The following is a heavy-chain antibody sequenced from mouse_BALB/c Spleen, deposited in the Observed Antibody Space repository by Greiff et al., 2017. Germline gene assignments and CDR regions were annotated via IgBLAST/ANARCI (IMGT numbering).Heavy chain of an antibody. D-gene: IGHD1-2*01. CDR3: ARGGATAPYYYAMDY. Sequence: EVQVVESGGGLVKPGGSLKLSCAASGFTFSSYAMSWVRQTPEKRLEWVASISSGGSTYYPDSVKGRFTIFRDNARNILYLQMSSLRSEDTAMYYCARGGATAPYYYAMDYWGQGTSVTVSS. V-gene: IGHV5-6-5*01. J-gene: IGHJ4*01. CDR1: GFTFSSYA. CDR2: ISSGGST.